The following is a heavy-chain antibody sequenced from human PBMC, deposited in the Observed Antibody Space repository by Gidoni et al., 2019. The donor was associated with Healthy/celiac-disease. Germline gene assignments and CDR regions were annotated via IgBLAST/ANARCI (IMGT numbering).Heavy chain of an antibody. CDR2: ISSSSSYI. J-gene: IGHJ2*01. CDR1: GFTFSSYS. D-gene: IGHD5-12*01. Sequence: EVQLVESGGGLVKPGGSLRLSCAASGFTFSSYSMNWVRQAPGKGLEWVSSISSSSSYIYYADSVKGRFTISRDNAKNSLYLQMNSLRAEDTAVYYCAREPYSGFLPWYFDLWGRGTLVTVSS. CDR3: AREPYSGFLPWYFDL. V-gene: IGHV3-21*01.